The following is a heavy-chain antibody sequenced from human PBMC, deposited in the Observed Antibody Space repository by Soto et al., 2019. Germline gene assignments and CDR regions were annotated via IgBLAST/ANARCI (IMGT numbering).Heavy chain of an antibody. CDR1: GFTFSSYG. Sequence: GGSLRLSCAASGFTFSSYGMHWVRQAPGKGLEWVAVISYDGSNKYYADSVKGRFTISRDNSKNTLYLQMNSLRAEDTAVYYCAKGLERGYSGYDFEWYFDYWGQGTLVTVSS. CDR3: AKGLERGYSGYDFEWYFDY. V-gene: IGHV3-30*18. J-gene: IGHJ4*02. CDR2: ISYDGSNK. D-gene: IGHD5-12*01.